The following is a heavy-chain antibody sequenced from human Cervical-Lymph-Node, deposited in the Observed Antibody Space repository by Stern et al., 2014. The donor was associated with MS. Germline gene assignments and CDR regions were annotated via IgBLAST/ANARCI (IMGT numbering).Heavy chain of an antibody. CDR1: GASISSTSYF. Sequence: QVQLQESGPGLVKPSETLSLSCGVSGASISSTSYFWSWIRQHPEKGLEWIGNIYYSGSASYNPSLKSRVAISIDTSKNQFSLSLTAVTAADTAVYYCARDGVRDDSGGYHWFFDLWGRGTLVTVSS. CDR3: ARDGVRDDSGGYHWFFDL. CDR2: IYYSGSA. V-gene: IGHV4-31*11. D-gene: IGHD3-22*01. J-gene: IGHJ2*01.